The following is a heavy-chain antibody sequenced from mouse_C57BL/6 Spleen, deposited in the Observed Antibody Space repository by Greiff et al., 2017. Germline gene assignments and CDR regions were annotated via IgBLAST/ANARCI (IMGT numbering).Heavy chain of an antibody. Sequence: DVMLVESGGGLVQPGGSMKLSCVASGFTFSNYWMNWVRQSPEKGLEWVAQIRLKSDNYATHYAESVKGRFTISRDDSKSSVYLQMNNLRAEDTGIYYCTVLGRYFDVWGTGTTVTVSS. CDR2: IRLKSDNYAT. V-gene: IGHV6-3*01. D-gene: IGHD4-1*01. CDR1: GFTFSNYW. J-gene: IGHJ1*03. CDR3: TVLGRYFDV.